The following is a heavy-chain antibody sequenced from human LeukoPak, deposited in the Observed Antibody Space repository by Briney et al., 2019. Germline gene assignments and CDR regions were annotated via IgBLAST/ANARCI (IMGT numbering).Heavy chain of an antibody. CDR3: AKGSSSSNRAFDS. J-gene: IGHJ4*02. V-gene: IGHV3-23*01. CDR2: ISGNGDNT. D-gene: IGHD6-6*01. Sequence: PGGSLRLSCAASGFTFSSFAMSWVRQAPRKGLEWVSAISGNGDNTYYADSVKGRFAISRDNPKNTLYLQMNSLRPEDTAVYYCAKGSSSSNRAFDSWGQGTLVTVSS. CDR1: GFTFSSFA.